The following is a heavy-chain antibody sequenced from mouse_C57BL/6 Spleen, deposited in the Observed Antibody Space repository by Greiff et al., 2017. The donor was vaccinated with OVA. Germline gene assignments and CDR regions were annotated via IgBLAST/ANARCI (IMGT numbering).Heavy chain of an antibody. CDR1: GYSITSGYY. D-gene: IGHD1-1*01. V-gene: IGHV3-6*01. CDR3: ARKLRYLYAMDY. Sequence: EVQVVESGPGLVKPSQSLSLTCSVTGYSITSGYYWNWIRQFPGNKLEWMGYISYDGSNNYNPSLKNRISITRDTSKNQFFLKLNSVTTEDTATYYCARKLRYLYAMDYWGQGTSVTVSS. J-gene: IGHJ4*01. CDR2: ISYDGSN.